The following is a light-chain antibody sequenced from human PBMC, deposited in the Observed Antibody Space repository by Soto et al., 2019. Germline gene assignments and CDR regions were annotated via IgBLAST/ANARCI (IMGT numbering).Light chain of an antibody. V-gene: IGKV3-20*01. CDR1: QSISSGY. CDR2: AAP. CDR3: QQYGSSSYT. Sequence: EIVLTQSPGTLSLSPGERATLSCRASQSISSGYLAWYQQKPGQAPRLLIYAAPSRATGIPDRFSGSGSGTDFTLTISRLEPEDFAVYYCQQYGSSSYTFGQGTQLEIK. J-gene: IGKJ2*01.